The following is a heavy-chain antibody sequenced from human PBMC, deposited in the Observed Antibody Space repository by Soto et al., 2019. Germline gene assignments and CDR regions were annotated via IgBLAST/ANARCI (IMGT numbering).Heavy chain of an antibody. CDR3: ARDLGGYCGTDCYPLEV. J-gene: IGHJ6*02. Sequence: SETLSLTCTVSGGSISSNIYYWGWIRQPPGKGLEWIGNIHYSGSTYYDSSLKSRVTISVDTSKNQFSLKLSSVTAADTAVYYCARDLGGYCGTDCYPLEVWGQGTTVNV. V-gene: IGHV4-39*02. CDR1: GGSISSNIYY. CDR2: IHYSGST. D-gene: IGHD2-21*02.